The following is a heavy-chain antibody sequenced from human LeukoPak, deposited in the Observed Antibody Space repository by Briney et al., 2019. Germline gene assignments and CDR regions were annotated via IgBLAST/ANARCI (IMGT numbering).Heavy chain of an antibody. CDR3: ASDYYDSSGYYPLTDY. Sequence: ASVKVSCKASGGTFSSYAISWVRQAPGQGLEWMGGIILIFGTANYAQKFQGRVTITADESTSTAYMELSSLRSEDTAVYYCASDYYDSSGYYPLTDYWGQGTLVTVSS. J-gene: IGHJ4*02. CDR2: IILIFGTA. D-gene: IGHD3-22*01. CDR1: GGTFSSYA. V-gene: IGHV1-69*13.